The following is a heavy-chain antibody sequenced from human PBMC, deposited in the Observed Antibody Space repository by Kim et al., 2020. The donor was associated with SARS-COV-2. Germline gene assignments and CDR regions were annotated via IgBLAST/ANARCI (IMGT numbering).Heavy chain of an antibody. D-gene: IGHD4-17*01. CDR2: IYHSGST. V-gene: IGHV4-4*02. CDR1: GGSISSSNW. Sequence: SETLSLTCAVSGGSISSSNWWRWVRQPPGKGLEWIGEIYHSGSTNYNPSLKSRVTISVDKSKNQFSLKLSSVTAADTAVYYCARDLSDMTTVVTQVGYWGQGTLVTVSS. CDR3: ARDLSDMTTVVTQVGY. J-gene: IGHJ4*02.